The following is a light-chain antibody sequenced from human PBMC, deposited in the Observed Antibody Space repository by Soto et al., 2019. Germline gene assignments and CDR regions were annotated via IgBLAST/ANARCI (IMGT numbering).Light chain of an antibody. Sequence: EIVMTQSPATLSVSPGERATLSCRASQSINSNLAWYQQKPGQTPRLLIYGASTRATGIPARFSGSGSGTDFTLTISSLQSGDFAVYYCQQYNNWWTFGQGTKVEIK. V-gene: IGKV3-15*01. CDR2: GAS. J-gene: IGKJ1*01. CDR3: QQYNNWWT. CDR1: QSINSN.